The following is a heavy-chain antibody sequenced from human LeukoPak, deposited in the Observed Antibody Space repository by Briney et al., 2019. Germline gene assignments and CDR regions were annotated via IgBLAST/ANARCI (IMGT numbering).Heavy chain of an antibody. CDR1: GYTFTSNY. D-gene: IGHD3-22*01. CDR3: ARDLWYYDSSGYYPGQFDY. Sequence: ASVKVSRKASGYTFTSNYMHWVRQAPGQGPEWMGVISPSGGSTTYAQKFQGRVTLTRDMSTSTDYLELSSLRSEDTAVYYCARDLWYYDSSGYYPGQFDYWGQGTLVTVSS. V-gene: IGHV1-46*01. J-gene: IGHJ4*02. CDR2: ISPSGGST.